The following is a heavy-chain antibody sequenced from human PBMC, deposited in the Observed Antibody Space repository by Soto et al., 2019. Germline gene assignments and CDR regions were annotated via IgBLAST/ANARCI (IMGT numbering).Heavy chain of an antibody. CDR1: GFSFSTSAVG. CDR2: IYWDDDK. Sequence: QITLTESGPTLVKPTQTLTLTCTCSGFSFSTSAVGVGWIRQPPGKALEWLALIYWDDDKRYSPFLKSRLTITKDTSTNKVVLTMPSMDPVDTGTYYCAPLYWAASGTRYAFDYWGQGTLVTVSS. J-gene: IGHJ4*02. CDR3: APLYWAASGTRYAFDY. D-gene: IGHD6-13*01. V-gene: IGHV2-5*02.